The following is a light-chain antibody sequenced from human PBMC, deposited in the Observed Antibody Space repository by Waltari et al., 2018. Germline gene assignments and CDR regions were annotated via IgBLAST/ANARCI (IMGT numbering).Light chain of an antibody. CDR3: CSDAGSSTLV. Sequence: QSALTQPASVSGSPGQSITISCTGTSSDVGSYNLVSWYQQHPGKAPKLVIYEVSKRPPGVSNRFAVSKSGNTASLTISGLQAEDEADYYCCSDAGSSTLVFGGGTKLTVL. CDR2: EVS. J-gene: IGLJ2*01. V-gene: IGLV2-23*02. CDR1: SSDVGSYNL.